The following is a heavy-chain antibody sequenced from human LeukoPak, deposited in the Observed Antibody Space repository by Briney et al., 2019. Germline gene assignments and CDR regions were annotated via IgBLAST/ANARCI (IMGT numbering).Heavy chain of an antibody. Sequence: PSETLSLTCAVYGGSFSGYYWSWIRQPPGKGLEWIGEINHSGSTNYNPSLKSRVTISVDTSKNQFSLKLSSVTAADTAVYYCARLRIAAAGAFDYWGQGTLVTVSS. CDR2: INHSGST. J-gene: IGHJ4*02. D-gene: IGHD6-13*01. V-gene: IGHV4-34*01. CDR1: GGSFSGYY. CDR3: ARLRIAAAGAFDY.